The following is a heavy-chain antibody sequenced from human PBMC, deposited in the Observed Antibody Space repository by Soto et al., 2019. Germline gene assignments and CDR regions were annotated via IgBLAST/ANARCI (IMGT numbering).Heavy chain of an antibody. J-gene: IGHJ1*01. CDR2: IIPIFGTA. Sequence: SVKVSCKASGGTFSSYAISWVRQAPGQGLEWMGGIIPIFGTANYAQKFQGKVTITTDESTSTAYMELSSLRSEDTAVYYCARDPYNDCSGYPLSQHWGQGTLVTVSS. CDR3: ARDPYNDCSGYPLSQH. V-gene: IGHV1-69*05. CDR1: GGTFSSYA. D-gene: IGHD3-22*01.